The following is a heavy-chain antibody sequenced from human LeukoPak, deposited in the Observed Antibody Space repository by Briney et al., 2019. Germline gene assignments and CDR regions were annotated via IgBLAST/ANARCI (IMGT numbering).Heavy chain of an antibody. Sequence: GGSLRLSCAASGFTFSSYGMHWVRQAPGKGLEWVAVISYDGSNKYYADSVKGRFTISRDNSKNTLYLQMNSLRAEDTAVYYCARELSRYFDWQETFDYWGQGTLVTVSS. V-gene: IGHV3-30*03. J-gene: IGHJ4*02. CDR3: ARELSRYFDWQETFDY. CDR2: ISYDGSNK. CDR1: GFTFSSYG. D-gene: IGHD3-9*01.